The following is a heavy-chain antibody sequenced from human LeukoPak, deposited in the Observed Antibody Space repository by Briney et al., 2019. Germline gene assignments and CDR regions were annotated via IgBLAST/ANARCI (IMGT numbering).Heavy chain of an antibody. D-gene: IGHD6-13*01. CDR2: IYTSGST. CDR1: GGSISSYY. CDR3: ARGYSSSWYLNWFDP. Sequence: SETPSLTCTVSGGSISSYYWSWIRQPAGKGLEWIGRIYTSGSTNYNPSLKSRVTMSVDTSKNQFSLKLSSVTAADTAVYYCARGYSSSWYLNWFDPWGQGTLVTVSS. V-gene: IGHV4-4*07. J-gene: IGHJ5*02.